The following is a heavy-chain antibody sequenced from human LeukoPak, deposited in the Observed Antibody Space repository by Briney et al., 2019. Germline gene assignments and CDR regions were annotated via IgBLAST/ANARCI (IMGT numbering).Heavy chain of an antibody. CDR3: TRDIDDVLTGDDAFDV. J-gene: IGHJ3*01. V-gene: IGHV3-21*03. CDR2: ITSSGSSM. Sequence: PGGSLRLSCAGSGFTFSGYSLNWVRLAPGKGLEWVSSITSSGSSMYYADSVKGRFTISRDNAESSVYLQMNSLRVDDTGLYYCTRDIDDVLTGDDAFDVWGQGTVVTVSS. CDR1: GFTFSGYS. D-gene: IGHD3-9*01.